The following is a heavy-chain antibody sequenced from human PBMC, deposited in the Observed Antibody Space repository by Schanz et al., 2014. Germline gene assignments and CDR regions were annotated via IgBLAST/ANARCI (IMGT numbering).Heavy chain of an antibody. CDR2: ISSKGDMT. V-gene: IGHV3-64*01. J-gene: IGHJ4*02. Sequence: EVQLVESGGGLVKPGGSLRLSCTASGFTFSDYWMSWVRQAPGKGLEYVSSISSKGDMTFYGNSVKGRFTISRDNSKNTLYLQLGSLSAEDTAVYFCARDNRYYLFDYWGQGALVTVSS. CDR1: GFTFSDYW. CDR3: ARDNRYYLFDY. D-gene: IGHD3-16*02.